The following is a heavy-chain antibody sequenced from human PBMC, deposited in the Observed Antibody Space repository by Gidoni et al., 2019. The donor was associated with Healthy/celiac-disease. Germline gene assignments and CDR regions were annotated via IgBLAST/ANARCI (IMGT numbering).Heavy chain of an antibody. D-gene: IGHD6-6*01. CDR1: GGSFSGYY. Sequence: QVQLQQWGAGLLKPSETLSLTCAVYGGSFSGYYWSWIRQPPGKGLEWIGEINHSGSTNYNPSLKSRVTISVDTSKNQFSLKLSSVTAADTAVYYCAAYSSSLGHYFDYWGQGTLVTVSS. CDR3: AAYSSSLGHYFDY. CDR2: INHSGST. V-gene: IGHV4-34*01. J-gene: IGHJ4*02.